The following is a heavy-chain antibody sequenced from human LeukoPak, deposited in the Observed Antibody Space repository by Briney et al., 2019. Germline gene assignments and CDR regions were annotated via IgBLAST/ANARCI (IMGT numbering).Heavy chain of an antibody. D-gene: IGHD3-9*01. J-gene: IGHJ4*02. CDR1: GGSISNYY. CDR2: IYTSGST. V-gene: IGHV4-4*07. CDR3: ARGGVDWTFDY. Sequence: PSETLSLTCTVSGGSISNYYWSWIRQPAGKELEWIGHIYTSGSTNYNPSLKSRVTMSVDTSKNQFSLNLSSVTAADTAVYYCARGGVDWTFDYWGQGTLVTVSS.